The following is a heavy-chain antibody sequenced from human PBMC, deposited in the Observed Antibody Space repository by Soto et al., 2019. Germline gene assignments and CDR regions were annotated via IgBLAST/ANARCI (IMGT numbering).Heavy chain of an antibody. CDR1: GYRFVCYW. J-gene: IGHJ4*02. CDR3: ARQIYDSDTGPNFQYYFDS. CDR2: IDPSDSQT. V-gene: IGHV5-10-1*01. Sequence: GESLKISCKGSGYRFVCYWIPLVRQKPGKGLEWMGRIDPSDSQTYYSPSFRGHVTISATKSITTVFLQWSSLRASDTAMYYCARQIYDSDTGPNFQYYFDSWGQGNPVTVSS. D-gene: IGHD3-22*01.